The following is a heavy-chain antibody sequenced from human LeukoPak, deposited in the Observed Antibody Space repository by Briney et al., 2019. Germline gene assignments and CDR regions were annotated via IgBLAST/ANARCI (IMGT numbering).Heavy chain of an antibody. CDR2: IIPIFGTA. J-gene: IGHJ4*02. Sequence: SVKVSCKASGGTFSSYAISWVRQAPGQGLEWMGGIIPIFGTANYAQKLQGRVTMTTDTSTSTAYMELRSLRSDDTAVYYCARGGGSYTDYWGQGTLVTVSS. V-gene: IGHV1-69*05. CDR3: ARGGGSYTDY. CDR1: GGTFSSYA. D-gene: IGHD1-26*01.